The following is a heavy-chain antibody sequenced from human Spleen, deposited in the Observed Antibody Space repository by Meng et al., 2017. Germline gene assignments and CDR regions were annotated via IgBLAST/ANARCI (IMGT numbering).Heavy chain of an antibody. CDR3: GVFDFWSGPP. Sequence: QVQLVESGGGVVQPGRSLRLSCAASGFAFNTYAVHWVRQIPGKGLEWVAGFSFHGKNEYYADSVKGRFTISRDNSKNILYLQMNSLRPEDTAIYYCGVFDFWSGPPWGQGTLVTVSS. CDR1: GFAFNTYA. CDR2: FSFHGKNE. D-gene: IGHD3-3*01. V-gene: IGHV3-30*04. J-gene: IGHJ5*02.